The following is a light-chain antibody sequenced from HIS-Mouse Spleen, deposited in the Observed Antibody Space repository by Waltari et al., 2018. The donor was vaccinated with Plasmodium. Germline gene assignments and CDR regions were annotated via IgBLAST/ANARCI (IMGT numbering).Light chain of an antibody. Sequence: QSVLTPPPSVSGAPGQSVTLSCPGSSSNIGAGYAVHWYQQLPGTAPKLLIYGNSNRPSGVPDRFSGSKSGTSASLAITGLQAEDEADYYCQSYDSSLSGYVFGTGTKVTVL. CDR1: SSNIGAGYA. CDR3: QSYDSSLSGYV. J-gene: IGLJ1*01. V-gene: IGLV1-40*01. CDR2: GNS.